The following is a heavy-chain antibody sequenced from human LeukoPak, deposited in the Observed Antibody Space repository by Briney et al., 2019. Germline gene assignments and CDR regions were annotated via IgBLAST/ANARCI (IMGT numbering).Heavy chain of an antibody. D-gene: IGHD3-22*01. CDR3: ARAGMIVVVAGAFDI. CDR1: GGSISSSSYY. V-gene: IGHV4-39*07. Sequence: PSETLSLTCTVSGGSISSSSYYWGWIRQPPGKGLEWIGSIYYSGSTYYNPSLKSRVTISVDTSKNQFSLKLSSVTAADTAVYYCARAGMIVVVAGAFDIWGQGTMVTVSS. J-gene: IGHJ3*02. CDR2: IYYSGST.